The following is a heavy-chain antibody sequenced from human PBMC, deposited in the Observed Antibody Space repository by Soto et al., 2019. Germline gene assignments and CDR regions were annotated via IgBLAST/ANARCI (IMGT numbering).Heavy chain of an antibody. CDR2: LDPEDGET. CDR3: ATGRYCSNNGCFTGTTD. J-gene: IGHJ4*02. D-gene: IGHD2-2*02. V-gene: IGHV1-69-2*01. Sequence: DVQLLQSGTEVKRPGTTVKISCKVSGKSFTDYYIYWVQEAPGKGLEWMGLLDPEDGETMFAEGFQGRATLTADMSTDTAYMALSSLTSEDTAVYFCATGRYCSNNGCFTGTTDWGQGTRVTVSS. CDR1: GKSFTDYY.